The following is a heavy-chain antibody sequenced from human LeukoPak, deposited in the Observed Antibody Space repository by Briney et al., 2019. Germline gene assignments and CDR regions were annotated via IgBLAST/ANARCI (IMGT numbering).Heavy chain of an antibody. J-gene: IGHJ4*02. CDR3: ARHTIFGVVIISDY. D-gene: IGHD3-3*01. Sequence: SETLSLTCTVSGGSISSYYWSWIRQPPGKGLEWIGYIYYSGSTNYNPSLKSRVTVSVDTSKNQFSLKLSSVTAADTAVYYCARHTIFGVVIISDYWGQGTLVTVSS. CDR1: GGSISSYY. CDR2: IYYSGST. V-gene: IGHV4-59*08.